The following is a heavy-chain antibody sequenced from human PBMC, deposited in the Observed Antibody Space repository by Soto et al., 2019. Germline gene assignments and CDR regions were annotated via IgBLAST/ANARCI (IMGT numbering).Heavy chain of an antibody. CDR1: GFTFSRYG. CDR3: AKETIQVGGPNYFDY. Sequence: GGSLRLSCEASGFTFSRYGMHWVRQAPGMGLEWVAVISWDGLAQYYGDSVKGRFTISRDNSQSTLYLQMNSLRAEDTAIYYCAKETIQVGGPNYFDYWGQGVLVTVSS. J-gene: IGHJ4*02. D-gene: IGHD1-1*01. V-gene: IGHV3-30*18. CDR2: ISWDGLAQ.